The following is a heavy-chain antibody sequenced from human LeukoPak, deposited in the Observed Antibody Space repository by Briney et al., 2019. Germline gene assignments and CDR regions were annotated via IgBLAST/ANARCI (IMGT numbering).Heavy chain of an antibody. Sequence: PGGSLRLSCATSGFTVSSNYMTWVRQAPGKGLEWVSVIYSGGGTRYADSVKGRFTISRDNSKNTLYLQMNSLRAEDTAVYYCARVIRGGTMVRGGAFDIWGQGTMVTVSS. CDR2: IYSGGGT. V-gene: IGHV3-66*01. CDR1: GFTVSSNY. D-gene: IGHD3-10*01. CDR3: ARVIRGGTMVRGGAFDI. J-gene: IGHJ3*02.